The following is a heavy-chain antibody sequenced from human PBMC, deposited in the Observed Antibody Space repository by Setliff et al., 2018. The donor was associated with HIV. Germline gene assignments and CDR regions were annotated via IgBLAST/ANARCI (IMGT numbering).Heavy chain of an antibody. CDR1: GYTSTGYY. CDR2: INPNSGGT. D-gene: IGHD3-10*01. V-gene: IGHV1-2*06. Sequence: GASVKVSCKASGYTSTGYYMHWVRQAPGQGLEWMGRINPNSGGTNYAQKFQGRVTMTRDTSISTAYMELSRLRSDDTAVYYCARADVSYYGSGSYLNWFDPWGQGTLVTVSS. J-gene: IGHJ5*02. CDR3: ARADVSYYGSGSYLNWFDP.